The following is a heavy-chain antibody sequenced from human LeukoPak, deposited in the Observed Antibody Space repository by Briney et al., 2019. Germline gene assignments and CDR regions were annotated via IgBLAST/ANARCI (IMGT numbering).Heavy chain of an antibody. CDR2: INPNSGGT. J-gene: IGHJ5*02. D-gene: IGHD6-13*01. CDR3: ARDLQQLVLNWFDP. V-gene: IGHV1-2*02. CDR1: GYTFTGYY. Sequence: GASVKVSCKASGYTFTGYYMHWVRQAPGQGLEWMGWINPNSGGTNYAQKFQGRVTMTRDTSISTAYMELSRLGSDDTAVYYCARDLQQLVLNWFDPWGQGTLVTVSS.